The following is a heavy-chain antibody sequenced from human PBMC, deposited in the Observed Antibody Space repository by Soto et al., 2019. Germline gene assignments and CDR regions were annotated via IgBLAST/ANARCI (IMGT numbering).Heavy chain of an antibody. V-gene: IGHV3-30*18. CDR1: GFTFSSYG. CDR2: ISYDGSNK. J-gene: IGHJ4*02. D-gene: IGHD5-12*01. Sequence: QVQLVESGGGVVQPGRSLRLSCAAAGFTFSSYGMHWVRQAPGKGPEWVAVISYDGSNKYYADSVKGRFTISRDNSKNTLYLQMNSLRAEDTAVYYCAKDRNIVATTFDYWGQGTLVTVSS. CDR3: AKDRNIVATTFDY.